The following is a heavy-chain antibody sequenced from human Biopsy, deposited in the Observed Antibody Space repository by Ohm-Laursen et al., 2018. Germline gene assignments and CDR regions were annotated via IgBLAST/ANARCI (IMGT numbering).Heavy chain of an antibody. CDR2: ISHTGCT. Sequence: TLSLTCTVSGGSFTGHYWTWIRQPPGKGLEWIGHISHTGCTSYKSSLKSRVTISLDTSRNHFSLRLSSLTAADTAVYYCARGSNDFGGLYFPRWGQGTLLTVSS. J-gene: IGHJ4*02. CDR3: ARGSNDFGGLYFPR. D-gene: IGHD4-23*01. CDR1: GGSFTGHY. V-gene: IGHV4-59*11.